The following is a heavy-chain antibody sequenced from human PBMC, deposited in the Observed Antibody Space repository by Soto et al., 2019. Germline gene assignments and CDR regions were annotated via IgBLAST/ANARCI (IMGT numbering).Heavy chain of an antibody. CDR3: ARHTPAISISDH. D-gene: IGHD2-15*01. J-gene: IGHJ4*02. CDR2: IYYSGST. Sequence: SGTLSLTCTVSGGSISSSSYYWGWIRQPPGKGLEWIGSIYYSGSTYYNPSLKSRVTISVDTSKNQFSLKLSSVTAADTAVYYCARHTPAISISDHWGQGTLVTVSS. V-gene: IGHV4-39*01. CDR1: GGSISSSSYY.